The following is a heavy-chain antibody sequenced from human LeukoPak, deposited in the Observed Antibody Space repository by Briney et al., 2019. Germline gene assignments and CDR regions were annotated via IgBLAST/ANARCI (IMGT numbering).Heavy chain of an antibody. CDR2: IIPIFGTA. J-gene: IGHJ4*02. V-gene: IGHV1-69*06. Sequence: SVKVSCKASGGTFSSYAISWVRQAPGQGLEWMGGIIPIFGTANYAQKFQGRVTITADKSTSTAYMELSSLRSEDTAVYYCAGSEGGYVDTAMVCFDYWGQGTLVTVSS. D-gene: IGHD5-18*01. CDR3: AGSEGGYVDTAMVCFDY. CDR1: GGTFSSYA.